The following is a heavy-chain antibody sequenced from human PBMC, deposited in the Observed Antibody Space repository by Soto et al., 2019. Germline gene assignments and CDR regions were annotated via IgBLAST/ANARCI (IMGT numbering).Heavy chain of an antibody. CDR3: ANKDTLGVTKD. CDR2: ISYDARNK. D-gene: IGHD4-17*01. V-gene: IGHV3-30*18. J-gene: IGHJ4*02. Sequence: QVQLVESGGGVVQPGRSLRLSCAASGFSFSTYGMHWVRQAPGKGLEWVAVISYDARNKFYADSVKGRFTITRDNSKNTLYLQIDSRIPEDTALYYCANKDTLGVTKDWGQGTLVTVSS. CDR1: GFSFSTYG.